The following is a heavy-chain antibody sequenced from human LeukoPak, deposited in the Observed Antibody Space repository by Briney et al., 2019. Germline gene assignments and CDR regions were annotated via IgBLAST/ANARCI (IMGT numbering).Heavy chain of an antibody. Sequence: GGSLRLFCAASGFTFSSYGMHWVRQAPGKGLEWVAVISYAGSTEYYADSVKGRFTISRDNSKNTLYLQINSLRAEDTAVYYCTKEPIPVAGGYYFDYWGQGTLVTVSS. V-gene: IGHV3-30*18. J-gene: IGHJ4*02. CDR1: GFTFSSYG. D-gene: IGHD6-19*01. CDR2: ISYAGSTE. CDR3: TKEPIPVAGGYYFDY.